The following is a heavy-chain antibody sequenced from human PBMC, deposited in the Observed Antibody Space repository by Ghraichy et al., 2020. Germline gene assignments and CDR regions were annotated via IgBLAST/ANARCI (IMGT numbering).Heavy chain of an antibody. V-gene: IGHV1-2*02. Sequence: ASVKVSCKASGYTFTGYYMHWVRQAPGQGLEWMGWINPNSGGTNYAQKFQGRVTMTRDTSISTAYMELSRLRSDDTAVYYCARDSSVLLWSGYQSPINWFDPWGQGTLVTVSS. J-gene: IGHJ5*02. CDR2: INPNSGGT. CDR1: GYTFTGYY. CDR3: ARDSSVLLWSGYQSPINWFDP. D-gene: IGHD3-3*01.